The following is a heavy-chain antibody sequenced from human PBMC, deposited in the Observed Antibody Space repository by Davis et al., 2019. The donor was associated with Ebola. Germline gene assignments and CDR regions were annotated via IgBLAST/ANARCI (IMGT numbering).Heavy chain of an antibody. D-gene: IGHD6-13*01. CDR3: ARRGTSSWYAGWFDP. Sequence: MPGGSLRLSCTVSGGSVSSGSYYWSWIRQPPGKGLEWIGYIYYSGSTNYNPSLKSRVTISVDTSKNQFSLKLSSVTAADTAVYYCARRGTSSWYAGWFDPWGQGTLVTVSS. CDR2: IYYSGST. CDR1: GGSVSSGSYY. J-gene: IGHJ5*02. V-gene: IGHV4-61*01.